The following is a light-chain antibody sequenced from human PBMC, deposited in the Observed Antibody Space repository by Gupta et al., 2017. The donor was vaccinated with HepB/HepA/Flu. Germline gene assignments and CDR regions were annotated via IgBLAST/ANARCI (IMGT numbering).Light chain of an antibody. CDR1: ALPKQY. V-gene: IGLV3-25*03. J-gene: IGLJ3*02. CDR3: QSADSSGTNWV. Sequence: SYELTQQPSVSVSPGQTARNTCSGDALPKQYAYWYQQKPGQAPVLVIYKDSERPSGIPERFSGSSSGTTVTLTISGVQAEDEADYYCQSADSSGTNWVFGGGTKLTVL. CDR2: KDS.